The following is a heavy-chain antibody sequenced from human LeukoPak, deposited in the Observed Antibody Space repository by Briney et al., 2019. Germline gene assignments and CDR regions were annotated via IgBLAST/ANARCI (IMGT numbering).Heavy chain of an antibody. Sequence: GGSLRLSCAASGFTFSSYAMHWVRQAPGKGLEWVAVISYDGSNKYYADSVKGRFTISRDNSKNTLYLQMNSLRAEDTAVYYCAGPRGPQWGQGTLVTVSS. V-gene: IGHV3-30*04. CDR1: GFTFSSYA. CDR2: ISYDGSNK. D-gene: IGHD6-25*01. CDR3: AGPRGPQ. J-gene: IGHJ4*02.